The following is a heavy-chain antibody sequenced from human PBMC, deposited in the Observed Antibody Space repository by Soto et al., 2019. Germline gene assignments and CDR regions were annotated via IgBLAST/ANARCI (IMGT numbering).Heavy chain of an antibody. Sequence: QVQLVQSGAEVKKPGASVRVSCKASGYTLPDYYIHWVRQAPGQGLECMGWINPNSGVTNYSQKFQHWVTTTRDTSTSTAYMELSSLRSGDTAIYYCARGDCSGDNCYGPYYFDYWRQGTLVTVPS. D-gene: IGHD2-15*01. J-gene: IGHJ4*02. V-gene: IGHV1-2*04. CDR1: GYTLPDYY. CDR3: ARGDCSGDNCYGPYYFDY. CDR2: INPNSGVT.